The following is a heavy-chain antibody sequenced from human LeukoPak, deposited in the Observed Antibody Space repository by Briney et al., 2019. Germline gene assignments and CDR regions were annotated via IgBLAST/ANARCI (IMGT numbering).Heavy chain of an antibody. CDR1: GYTFTSYG. J-gene: IGHJ4*02. V-gene: IGHV1-18*01. CDR3: ARDGGQYYYDSSGYYYPGY. CDR2: ISAYNGNT. D-gene: IGHD3-22*01. Sequence: ASVTVSCKASGYTFTSYGISWVRQAPGQGLEWMGWISAYNGNTNYAQKLQGRVTMTTDTSTSTAYTELRSLRSDDTAVYYCARDGGQYYYDSSGYYYPGYWGQGTLVTVSS.